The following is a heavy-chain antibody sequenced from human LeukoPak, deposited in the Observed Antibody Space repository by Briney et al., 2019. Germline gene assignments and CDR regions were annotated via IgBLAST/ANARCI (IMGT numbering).Heavy chain of an antibody. J-gene: IGHJ4*02. D-gene: IGHD6-13*01. Sequence: SETLSLTCTVSGGSISSYYWTWIRQPAGKGLEWIGRIYTTGSTNYNPSLNSRVTMSVDTSKNQFSLKLSSVTAADTAVYYCARALLVRNPYFDYWGQGTLVTLSS. CDR2: IYTTGST. CDR1: GGSISSYY. V-gene: IGHV4-4*07. CDR3: ARALLVRNPYFDY.